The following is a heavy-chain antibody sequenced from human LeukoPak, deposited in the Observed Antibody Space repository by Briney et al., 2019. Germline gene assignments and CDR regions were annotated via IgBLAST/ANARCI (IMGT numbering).Heavy chain of an antibody. CDR3: ARERKFDPFDP. V-gene: IGHV3-66*02. CDR2: IYSGGST. J-gene: IGHJ5*02. Sequence: GGSLRLSCAASGFTVSSNYMSWVRQAPGKGLEWVSVIYSGGSTYYADSVKGRFTISRDNSKNTLYLQMNNLRAEDTAVYYCARERKFDPFDPWGQGTLVTVSS. D-gene: IGHD3-9*01. CDR1: GFTVSSNY.